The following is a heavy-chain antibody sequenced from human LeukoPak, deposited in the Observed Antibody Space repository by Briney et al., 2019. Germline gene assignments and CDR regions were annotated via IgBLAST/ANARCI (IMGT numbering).Heavy chain of an antibody. CDR1: GFTFTNYG. CDR2: IGTAGDT. V-gene: IGHV3-13*01. CDR3: VRLSPYDSSGYYYDY. J-gene: IGHJ4*02. D-gene: IGHD3-22*01. Sequence: GGSLRLSCAASGFTFTNYGTHWVRQAIGKGLEWVSGIGTAGDTYYPGSVKGRFTISRENAKNSMYLQMNSLRAGDTAVYYCVRLSPYDSSGYYYDYWGQGTLVTVSS.